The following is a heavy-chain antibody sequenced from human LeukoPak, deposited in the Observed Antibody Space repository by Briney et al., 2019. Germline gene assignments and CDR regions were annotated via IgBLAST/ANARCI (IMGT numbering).Heavy chain of an antibody. V-gene: IGHV3-48*03. CDR1: GFTFSSYE. CDR2: ISSSGSTI. CDR3: AKSDCSYISCYVLDY. J-gene: IGHJ4*02. Sequence: GGSLRLSCAASGFTFSSYEMNWVRQAPGKGLEWVSYISSSGSTIYYADSVKGRFTISRDNAKNSLYLQMNSLRAEDTAVYYCAKSDCSYISCYVLDYWGQGTQVTVSS. D-gene: IGHD2-2*01.